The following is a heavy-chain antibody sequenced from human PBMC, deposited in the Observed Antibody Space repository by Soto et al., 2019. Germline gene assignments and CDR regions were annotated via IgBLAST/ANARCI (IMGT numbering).Heavy chain of an antibody. V-gene: IGHV3-23*01. CDR1: GFTFSSYT. CDR2: ISSSGGST. J-gene: IGHJ4*02. CDR3: ANGWGDY. D-gene: IGHD6-19*01. Sequence: EVQLLESGGGLVKPGGSLRLSCAASGFTFSSYTMSWVRQGPGKGLEWVSGISSSGGSTVYADSVKGRFTISRDKFKNTLYLQMTSLRAEDTAVYYCANGWGDYWGQGAPVTVSS.